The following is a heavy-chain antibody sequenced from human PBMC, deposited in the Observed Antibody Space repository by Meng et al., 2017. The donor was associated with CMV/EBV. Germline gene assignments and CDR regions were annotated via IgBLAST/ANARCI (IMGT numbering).Heavy chain of an antibody. CDR3: ARDPVRSPSF. V-gene: IGHV3-74*01. Sequence: GESLKISCAASGFTFSDYWMHWVRKVPGKGLLWASHINEDGSETNYADAVKGRFTIWRDNTKNTMYLQMNYLRAEDTAVYYCARDPVRSPSFWGQGILVTVSS. J-gene: IGHJ4*02. D-gene: IGHD3-10*01. CDR2: INEDGSET. CDR1: GFTFSDYW.